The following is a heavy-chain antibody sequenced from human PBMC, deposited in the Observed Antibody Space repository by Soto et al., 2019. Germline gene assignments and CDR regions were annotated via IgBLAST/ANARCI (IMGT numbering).Heavy chain of an antibody. Sequence: PGGSLRLSCAASGFTFSSYAMSWVRQAPGKGLEWVSAISGSGGSTYYADSVKGRFTISRDNSKNTLYLQMNSLRAEDTAVYYCAKDRDLITFVGADLDYWGQGTLVTVSS. J-gene: IGHJ4*02. D-gene: IGHD3-16*01. CDR3: AKDRDLITFVGADLDY. CDR1: GFTFSSYA. V-gene: IGHV3-23*01. CDR2: ISGSGGST.